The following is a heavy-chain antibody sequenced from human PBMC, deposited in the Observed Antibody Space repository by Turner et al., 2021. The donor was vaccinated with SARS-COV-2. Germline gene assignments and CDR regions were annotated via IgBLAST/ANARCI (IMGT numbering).Heavy chain of an antibody. V-gene: IGHV1-2*02. D-gene: IGHD2-15*01. J-gene: IGHJ5*02. CDR3: ATVRRLDCSGGSCPGFDP. CDR2: INTNSGGT. Sequence: QVQLVQSGAEVKKPGASVKVSCKASGYTFTGYYVHWVRQAPGQGLEWMGWINTNSGGTNDAQEFQGSVTMTRDTSISTAYMELSRLRSDDTAVYYCATVRRLDCSGGSCPGFDPWGQGTLVTVSS. CDR1: GYTFTGYY.